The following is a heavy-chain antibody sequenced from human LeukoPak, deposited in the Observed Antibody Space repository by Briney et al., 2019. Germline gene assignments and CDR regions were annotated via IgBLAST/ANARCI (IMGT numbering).Heavy chain of an antibody. J-gene: IGHJ6*02. CDR3: ARGGAAAGTSYYYYGMDV. CDR1: GYTFTGYY. Sequence: ASVKVSCEASGYTFTGYYMHWVRQAPGQGLEWMGWINPNSGGTNYAQKFQGRVTMTRDTSISTAYMELSRLRSDDTAVYYCARGGAAAGTSYYYYGMDVWGQGTTVTVSS. CDR2: INPNSGGT. D-gene: IGHD6-13*01. V-gene: IGHV1-2*02.